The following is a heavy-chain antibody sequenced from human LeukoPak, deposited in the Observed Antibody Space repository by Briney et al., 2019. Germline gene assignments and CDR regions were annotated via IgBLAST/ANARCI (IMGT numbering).Heavy chain of an antibody. CDR2: INHSGST. J-gene: IGHJ4*02. CDR1: GGSFSGCY. V-gene: IGHV4-34*01. Sequence: SETLSLTCAVYGGSFSGCYWSWIRQPPGKGLEWIGEINHSGSTNYNPSLKSRVTISVDTSKNQFSLKLSSVTAADTAVYYCARGLVNGDYSYWGQGTLVTVSS. CDR3: ARGLVNGDYSY. D-gene: IGHD4-17*01.